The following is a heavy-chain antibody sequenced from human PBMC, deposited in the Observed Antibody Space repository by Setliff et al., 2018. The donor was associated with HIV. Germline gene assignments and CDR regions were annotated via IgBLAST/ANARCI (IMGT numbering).Heavy chain of an antibody. Sequence: PSETLSLTCTVSGGSIKSYSWSWIRQPAGKGLEWIGRVCSSGDTNYNPSLQSRVAMSVDTSKNQFSLNLNSVTAADTALYYCARERVVRGVVDPGTSQIFDNWGQGILGTVS. D-gene: IGHD3-10*01. J-gene: IGHJ4*02. V-gene: IGHV4-4*07. CDR2: VCSSGDT. CDR3: ARERVVRGVVDPGTSQIFDN. CDR1: GGSIKSYS.